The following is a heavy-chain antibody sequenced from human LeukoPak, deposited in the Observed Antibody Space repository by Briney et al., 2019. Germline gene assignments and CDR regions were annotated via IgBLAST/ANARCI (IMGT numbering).Heavy chain of an antibody. CDR2: ISTYNGDT. V-gene: IGHV1-18*01. CDR3: ARDPSNSSGWRAWGDY. D-gene: IGHD6-25*01. CDR1: GYSFTKYG. Sequence: ASVKVSCKASGYSFTKYGINWVRQAPGQGLEWMGWISTYNGDTKYAQKLQGRVTMTTDTSTSTAYMELRSLRSDDTAVYYCARDPSNSSGWRAWGDYWGQGILVTVSS. J-gene: IGHJ4*02.